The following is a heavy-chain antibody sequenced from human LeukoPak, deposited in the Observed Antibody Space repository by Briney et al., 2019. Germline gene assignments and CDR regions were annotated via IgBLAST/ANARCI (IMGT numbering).Heavy chain of an antibody. J-gene: IGHJ4*02. CDR1: GGSFSGYY. CDR2: INHSGST. Sequence: SETLSLTCAVYGGSFSGYYWSWIRQPPGKGLEWIGEINHSGSTNYNPSLKSRVTISVDTSKNQFSLKLSSVTAADTAVYCCARAYYDSSGYYSPYFDYWGQGTLVTVSS. V-gene: IGHV4-34*01. CDR3: ARAYYDSSGYYSPYFDY. D-gene: IGHD3-22*01.